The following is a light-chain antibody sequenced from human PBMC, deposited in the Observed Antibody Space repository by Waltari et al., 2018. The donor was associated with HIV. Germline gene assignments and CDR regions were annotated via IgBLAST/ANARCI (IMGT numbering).Light chain of an antibody. CDR2: GAS. J-gene: IGKJ5*01. Sequence: EIVMTQSPATLSVSPGARATLSCRASQSVSSKLAWYQQKPGQCPRLLIYGASTRATGIPARFSGSGSGTDFTLTISSLQSEDFAVYYCQKYNNWPITFGQGTRLEIK. CDR1: QSVSSK. CDR3: QKYNNWPIT. V-gene: IGKV3-15*01.